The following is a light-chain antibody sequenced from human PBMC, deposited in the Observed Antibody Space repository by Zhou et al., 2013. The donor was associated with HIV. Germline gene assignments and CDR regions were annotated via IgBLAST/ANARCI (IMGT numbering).Light chain of an antibody. J-gene: IGKJ4*02. CDR3: QQYYSIPRT. CDR2: WAS. Sequence: DIVMTQSPDSLAVSLGERATINCKSSQSVLPSSNNKNHLAWYQQKPGQPPKLLIYWASTRESGVPDRFSGSGSGTDFTLTISSLQAEDVAVYYCQQYYSIPRTFGGGTKVEIK. V-gene: IGKV4-1*01. CDR1: QSVLPSSNNKNH.